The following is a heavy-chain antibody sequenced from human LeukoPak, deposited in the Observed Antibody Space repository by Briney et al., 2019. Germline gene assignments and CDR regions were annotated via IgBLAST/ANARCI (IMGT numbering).Heavy chain of an antibody. CDR3: AREGVNCGSTSCYGLGVDY. D-gene: IGHD2-2*01. J-gene: IGHJ4*02. CDR1: GYTFTSYG. CDR2: ISAYNGNT. Sequence: ASVKVSCKASGYTFTSYGISWVRQAPGQGLEWMGWISAYNGNTNYAQKLQGRVTMTTDTSTSTAYMELRSLRSDDTAVYYCAREGVNCGSTSCYGLGVDYWGQGTLVTVSS. V-gene: IGHV1-18*01.